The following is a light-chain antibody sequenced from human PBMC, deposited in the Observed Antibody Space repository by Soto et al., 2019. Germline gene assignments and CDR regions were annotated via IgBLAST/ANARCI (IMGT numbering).Light chain of an antibody. J-gene: IGLJ3*02. V-gene: IGLV2-14*01. Sequence: QSALTQPASVSGSLGQSITISCTGTSSDVGGYNYVSWYQQHPGKVPKLMIYEVNNRPSGVYNRFSGSKSANTASLTISGLQADDEADYYCSSFTSSSTQVFGGGTKLTVL. CDR3: SSFTSSSTQV. CDR2: EVN. CDR1: SSDVGGYNY.